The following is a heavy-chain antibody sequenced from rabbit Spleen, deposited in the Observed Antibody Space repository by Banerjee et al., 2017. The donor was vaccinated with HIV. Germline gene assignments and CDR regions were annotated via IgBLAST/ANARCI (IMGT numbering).Heavy chain of an antibody. Sequence: EQLEESGGGLVKPEGSLTLTCKASGFDFSTYSMSWVRQAPGKGLEWIGYIVPIFGVTYYADWVNGRFTISSHNAQNTLYLQLNSLTAADTATYFCVREAGYGGYGDANLWGPGTLVTVS. CDR1: GFDFSTYS. CDR3: VREAGYGGYGDANL. CDR2: IVPIFGVT. J-gene: IGHJ4*01. D-gene: IGHD6-1*01. V-gene: IGHV1S47*01.